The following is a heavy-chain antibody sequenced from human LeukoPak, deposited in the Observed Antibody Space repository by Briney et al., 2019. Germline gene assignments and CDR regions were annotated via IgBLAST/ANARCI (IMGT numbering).Heavy chain of an antibody. CDR2: IYYSGST. V-gene: IGHV4-59*01. CDR1: GGSIRSDY. Sequence: SETLSLTCTVSGGSIRSDYWSWIRQPPGKGLEGIGYIYYSGSTNYNPSLKSRVTISVDTSKNPFSLKLSSVTDADTAVYYCARVYDFWSGYYSYWEYYYYMDVWGKGTTVTVSS. D-gene: IGHD3-3*01. CDR3: ARVYDFWSGYYSYWEYYYYMDV. J-gene: IGHJ6*03.